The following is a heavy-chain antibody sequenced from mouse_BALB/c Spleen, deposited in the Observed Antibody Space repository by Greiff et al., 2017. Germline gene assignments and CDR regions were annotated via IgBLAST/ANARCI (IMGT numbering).Heavy chain of an antibody. V-gene: IGHV1-26*01. Sequence: EVQLQQSGPELVKPGASVKISCKASGYSFTGYYMHWVKQSHVKSLEWIGRINPYNGATSYNQNFKDKASLTVDKSSSTAYMELHSLTSKDSAVYYCASHHYGSSYRDYAMDFWGQGTSVTVSS. D-gene: IGHD1-1*01. J-gene: IGHJ4*01. CDR3: ASHHYGSSYRDYAMDF. CDR2: INPYNGAT. CDR1: GYSFTGYY.